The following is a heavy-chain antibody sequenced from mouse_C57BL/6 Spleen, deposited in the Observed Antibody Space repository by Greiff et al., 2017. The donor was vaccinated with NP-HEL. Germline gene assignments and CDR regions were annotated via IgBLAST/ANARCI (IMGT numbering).Heavy chain of an antibody. CDR1: GYTFTSYW. CDR2: INPSNGGT. V-gene: IGHV1-53*01. Sequence: QVQLQQSGTELVKPGASVKLSCKASGYTFTSYWMHWVKQRPGQGLEWIGNINPSNGGTNYNEKFKSKAPLTVDKASSTAYMQLSSLTSEDSAVYYCARPYYSNGYAMDYWGQGTSVTVSS. CDR3: ARPYYSNGYAMDY. D-gene: IGHD2-5*01. J-gene: IGHJ4*01.